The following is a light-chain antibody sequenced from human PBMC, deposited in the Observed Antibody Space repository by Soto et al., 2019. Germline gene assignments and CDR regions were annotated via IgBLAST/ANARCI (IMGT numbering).Light chain of an antibody. CDR1: QSISSSY. Sequence: EIVFTQSPGTLSLSQGERATLSCRASQSISSSYLAWYQQKPGQPPRLLIFGASSRAAGIPDRFSGSGSGTDFTLTISRLEPEDFAVYYCQKYGSSPPWTLGQGTKVDIK. CDR3: QKYGSSPPWT. J-gene: IGKJ1*01. V-gene: IGKV3-20*01. CDR2: GAS.